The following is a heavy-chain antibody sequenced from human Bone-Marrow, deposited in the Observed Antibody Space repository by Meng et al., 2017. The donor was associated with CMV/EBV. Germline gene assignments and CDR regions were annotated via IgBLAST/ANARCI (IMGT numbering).Heavy chain of an antibody. CDR1: GYSFTSYW. CDR3: ARLGGDDGRYNYYGMDV. D-gene: IGHD4-17*01. V-gene: IGHV5-51*01. J-gene: IGHJ6*02. CDR2: IYPGDSDT. Sequence: KVSCKGSGYSFTSYWIGWVRQMPGQGLEWMGIIYPGDSDTRYSPSFQGQVTITADKSISTAYLQWSSLKASDTAMYYCARLGGDDGRYNYYGMDVWGQGTTVTVSS.